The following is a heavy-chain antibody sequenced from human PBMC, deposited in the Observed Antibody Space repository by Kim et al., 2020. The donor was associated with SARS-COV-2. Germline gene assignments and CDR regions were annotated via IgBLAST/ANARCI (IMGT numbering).Heavy chain of an antibody. V-gene: IGHV3-13*01. CDR1: GFTFSSYD. CDR3: ARALSVAGSFAY. J-gene: IGHJ4*02. Sequence: GGSLRLSCAASGFTFSSYDMHWVRQAPGKGLEWVSAIGTAGDTYYPGSVRGRLTIDRENAKNSLYLQMNSLRAGDTAVYYCARALSVAGSFAYWGQGTLGAVSS. CDR2: IGTAGDT. D-gene: IGHD6-19*01.